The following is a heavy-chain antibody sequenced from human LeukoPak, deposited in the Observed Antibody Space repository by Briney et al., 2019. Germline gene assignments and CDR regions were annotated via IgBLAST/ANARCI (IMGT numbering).Heavy chain of an antibody. D-gene: IGHD3-22*01. V-gene: IGHV3-23*01. J-gene: IGHJ4*02. CDR1: GFTFSSYA. CDR2: ISGSGGST. CDR3: ARAYDSSSSFDY. Sequence: GGSLRLSCAASGFTFSSYAMSWVRQAPGKGLEWVSAISGSGGSTYYADSAKGRFTISRDNAKNSLYLQMNSLRAEDTAVYYCARAYDSSSSFDYWGQGTLVTVSS.